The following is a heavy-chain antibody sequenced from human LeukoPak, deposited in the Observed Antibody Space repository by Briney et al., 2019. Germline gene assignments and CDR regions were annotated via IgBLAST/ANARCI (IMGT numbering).Heavy chain of an antibody. CDR2: IYYSGST. V-gene: IGHV4-59*01. CDR3: ARGPSGVPDYFDY. D-gene: IGHD4/OR15-4a*01. J-gene: IGHJ4*02. Sequence: PSETLSLTCTVSGGSISSYYWSWIRQPPGKGLEWIGYIYYSGSTNYNPSLKSRVTISVDTSKNQFSLKLSSVTAADTAVYYCARGPSGVPDYFDYWGQGTLVTVS. CDR1: GGSISSYY.